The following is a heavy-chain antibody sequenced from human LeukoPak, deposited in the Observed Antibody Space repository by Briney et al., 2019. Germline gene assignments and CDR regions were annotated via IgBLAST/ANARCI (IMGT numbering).Heavy chain of an antibody. CDR3: ARDDCSTTSCYGY. V-gene: IGHV1-2*02. J-gene: IGHJ4*02. CDR2: LNPNSGGT. D-gene: IGHD2-2*01. CDR1: GYTFTGYY. Sequence: ASVKVSCKGSGYTFTGYYVHWVRQAPGQGLERMGWLNPNSGGTNYAQQFQGRVTMTRDTSITTAYMELSSLRSDDTAVYYCARDDCSTTSCYGYWGQGTLVTVSS.